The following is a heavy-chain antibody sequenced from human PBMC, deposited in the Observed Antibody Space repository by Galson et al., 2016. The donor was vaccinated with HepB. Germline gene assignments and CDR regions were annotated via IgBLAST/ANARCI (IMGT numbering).Heavy chain of an antibody. CDR1: GYTFTNYW. J-gene: IGHJ2*01. D-gene: IGHD3-3*01. V-gene: IGHV5-51*01. CDR2: IYPGDSDT. Sequence: QSGAEVKKPGESLKISCKGSGYTFTNYWIGWVRQMPGKGLEWMGIIYPGDSDTKYSPSFQGQVTISVDKSISTAHLQWNSLKASDTALYYCARRGFFWSGFYSNWYFDLWGRGTLVTVSS. CDR3: ARRGFFWSGFYSNWYFDL.